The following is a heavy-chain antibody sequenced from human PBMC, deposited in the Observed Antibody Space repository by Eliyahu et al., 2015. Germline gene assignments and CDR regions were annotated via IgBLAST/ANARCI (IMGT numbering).Heavy chain of an antibody. CDR3: ARSSGSRPYDAFDI. V-gene: IGHV4-34*01. D-gene: IGHD3-22*01. J-gene: IGHJ3*02. CDR1: GGSFSGYY. CDR2: INHSGST. Sequence: QVQLQQWGAGLLKPSETLSLTCAVYGGSFSGYYWSWIRQPPGKGLEWIGEINHSGSTNYNPSLKSRVTISVDTSKNQFSLKLSSVTAADTAVYYCARSSGSRPYDAFDIWGQGTMVTVSS.